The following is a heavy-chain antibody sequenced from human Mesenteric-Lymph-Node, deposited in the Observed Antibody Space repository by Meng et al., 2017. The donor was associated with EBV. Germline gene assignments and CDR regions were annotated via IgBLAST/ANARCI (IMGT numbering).Heavy chain of an antibody. CDR2: IYDSGIT. CDR3: ARDTAAAGTMVFDP. J-gene: IGHJ5*02. V-gene: IGHV4-30-4*01. CDR1: CGSVTSGYY. D-gene: IGHD6-13*01. Sequence: QVQLQESGPGLVKPSKTLSLTRSVSCGSVTSGYYWSWIRKPLGRGLEWIGYIYDSGITYYNPSLKSRVSISVDTSKNQFSLKLNSVTATDTAVYYCARDTAAAGTMVFDPWGQGPLVTVSS.